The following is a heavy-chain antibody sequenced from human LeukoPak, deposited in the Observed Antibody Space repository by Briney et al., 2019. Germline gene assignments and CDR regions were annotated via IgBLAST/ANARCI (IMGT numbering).Heavy chain of an antibody. CDR2: IKSKTDGGTT. D-gene: IGHD4-4*01. V-gene: IGHV3-15*01. Sequence: GGSLRLSCAASGFTFSNAWMSWVRQAPGKGLEWVGRIKSKTDGGTTDYAAPVKGRFTISRDDSKNTLYLQMNSLKTEDTAVYYCTTDMMTTVAPRYYYGMDVWGQGTTVTVSS. J-gene: IGHJ6*02. CDR1: GFTFSNAW. CDR3: TTDMMTTVAPRYYYGMDV.